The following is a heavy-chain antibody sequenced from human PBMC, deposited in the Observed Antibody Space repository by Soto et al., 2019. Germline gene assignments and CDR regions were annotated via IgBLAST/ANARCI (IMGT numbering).Heavy chain of an antibody. CDR2: INHIGYT. CDR3: GPRGAVAPRGY. Sequence: QVQLQQWGAGLLKPSETLSLTCAVSGGSFSDFYWTWIRQLPGKGLEWIGEINHIGYTNYNPSLESRGPISVDTSKNQFSLNLRSVTAADTAVYYCGPRGAVAPRGYWGQGTLVTVSS. CDR1: GGSFSDFY. V-gene: IGHV4-34*02. D-gene: IGHD2-15*01. J-gene: IGHJ4*02.